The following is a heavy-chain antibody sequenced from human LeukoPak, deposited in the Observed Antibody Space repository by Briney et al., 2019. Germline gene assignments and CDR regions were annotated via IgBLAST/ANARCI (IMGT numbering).Heavy chain of an antibody. V-gene: IGHV4-39*07. CDR2: IYYSGST. CDR3: ASATGTLLRWFDP. J-gene: IGHJ5*02. Sequence: PSETLSLTSTVSGGSLSSSSYYWGWIRQPPGKGLEWIGSIYYSGSTYYNPSLKSRVTISVDTSKNQFSLKLSSVTAADTAVYYCASATGTLLRWFDPWGQGTLVTVSS. D-gene: IGHD1-7*01. CDR1: GGSLSSSSYY.